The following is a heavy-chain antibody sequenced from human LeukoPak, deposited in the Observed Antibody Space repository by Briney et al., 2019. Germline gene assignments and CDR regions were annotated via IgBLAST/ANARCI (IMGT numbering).Heavy chain of an antibody. D-gene: IGHD3-10*01. J-gene: IGHJ4*02. Sequence: PSETLSLTCAVSGYFLSSGYYWGWIRQPPGKGLEWIGSIYHSGSTYYNPSLKSRVTISVDTSKNQFSLKLSSVTAADTAVYYCARRYGSYSQNLFDYWGQGTLVTVSS. CDR2: IYHSGST. CDR3: ARRYGSYSQNLFDY. CDR1: GYFLSSGYY. V-gene: IGHV4-38-2*01.